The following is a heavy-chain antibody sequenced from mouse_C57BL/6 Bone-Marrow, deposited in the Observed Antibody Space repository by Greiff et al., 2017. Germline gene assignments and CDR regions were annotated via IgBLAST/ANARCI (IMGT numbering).Heavy chain of an antibody. CDR3: ARHDYYGSSYAMDY. CDR1: GFSLTSYG. Sequence: LVAPSQSLSITCTVSGFSLTSYGVHWVRQPPGKGLEWLVVIWSDGSTTYNSALKSRLSISKDNSKSQVFLKMNRLQTDDTAMYYCARHDYYGSSYAMDYWGQGTSVTVSS. CDR2: IWSDGST. J-gene: IGHJ4*01. D-gene: IGHD1-1*01. V-gene: IGHV2-6-2*01.